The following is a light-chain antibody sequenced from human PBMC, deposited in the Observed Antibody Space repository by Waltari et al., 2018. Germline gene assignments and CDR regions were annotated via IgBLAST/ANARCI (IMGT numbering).Light chain of an antibody. J-gene: IGLJ2*01. Sequence: QSVLTQPPSASGTPGQRVTISCSGSSSNIGRNSVTWYQQLPGTAPKLPIYSNNQRPSGVADRFSGSKSGTSASLAISGLQSEDEADFYCAAWDDSLNGVLFGGGTKLTVL. CDR2: SNN. V-gene: IGLV1-44*01. CDR1: SSNIGRNS. CDR3: AAWDDSLNGVL.